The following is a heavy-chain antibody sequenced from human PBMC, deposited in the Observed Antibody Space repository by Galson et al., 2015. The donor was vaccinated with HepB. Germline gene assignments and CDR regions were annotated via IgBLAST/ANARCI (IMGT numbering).Heavy chain of an antibody. J-gene: IGHJ4*02. Sequence: SLRLYCAASGFTFSNAWMSWVRQAQGKGLEWVGRIKSKTDGGTTDYAAPVKGRFTISRDDSKNTLYLQMNSLKTEDTAVYYCTTDPRSYYDSSGYYGGSDYWGQGTLVTVSS. V-gene: IGHV3-15*01. D-gene: IGHD3-22*01. CDR2: IKSKTDGGTT. CDR3: TTDPRSYYDSSGYYGGSDY. CDR1: GFTFSNAW.